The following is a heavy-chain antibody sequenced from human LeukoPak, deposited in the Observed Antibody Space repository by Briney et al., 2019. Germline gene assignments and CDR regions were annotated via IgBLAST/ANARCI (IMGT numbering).Heavy chain of an antibody. CDR2: ISGRSNYI. J-gene: IGHJ4*02. D-gene: IGHD3-10*01. V-gene: IGHV3-21*01. CDR3: ARDVRNYYASYY. CDR1: GFTFSSYA. Sequence: GGSLSLFCAPSGFTFSSYAMHWARHAPGKGLEWVTYISGRSNYIYYADSVKGRFTISRDNARNSLFLEMNSLRAEDTAVYYCARDVRNYYASYYWGQGTLVTVS.